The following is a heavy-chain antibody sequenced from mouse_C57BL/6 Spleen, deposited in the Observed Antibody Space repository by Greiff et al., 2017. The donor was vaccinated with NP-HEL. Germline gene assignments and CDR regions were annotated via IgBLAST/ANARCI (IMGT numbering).Heavy chain of an antibody. CDR3: ARFITTVVNYFDY. J-gene: IGHJ2*01. Sequence: VQLQQSGAELVRPGTSVKVSCKASGYAFTNYLIEWVKQRPGQGLEWIGVINPGSGGTNYNEKFKGKATLTADKSSSTAYMQLSSLTSEDSAVYFCARFITTVVNYFDYWGQGTTLTVSS. D-gene: IGHD1-1*01. CDR1: GYAFTNYL. V-gene: IGHV1-54*01. CDR2: INPGSGGT.